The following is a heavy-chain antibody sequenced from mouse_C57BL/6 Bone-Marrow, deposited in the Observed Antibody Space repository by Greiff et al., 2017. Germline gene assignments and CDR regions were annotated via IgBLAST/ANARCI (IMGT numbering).Heavy chain of an antibody. CDR2: IYPRSGNT. V-gene: IGHV1-81*01. J-gene: IGHJ2*01. CDR1: GYTFTSYG. D-gene: IGHD1-1*01. CDR3: ARLGTTVVVDY. Sequence: QVQLQQSGAELARPGASVKLSCKASGYTFTSYGISWVKQRTGQGLEWIGEIYPRSGNTYYTEKFKGKATLTADKSSSTAYMELRSLKSEDSAVYFCARLGTTVVVDYWGQGTTLTVAS.